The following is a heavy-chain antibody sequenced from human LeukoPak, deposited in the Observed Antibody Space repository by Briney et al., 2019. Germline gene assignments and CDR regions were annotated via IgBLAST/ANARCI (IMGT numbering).Heavy chain of an antibody. Sequence: GGSLRLSCAASGFTFKEYSKQWGRRPPGKGLEWVAVIRWDCGTTSYADSVKGRFTISRDNSEKSVYLQMNSLRTEDTAFYYCGKDIEHYDFWNGYDYRGQGTLVTVSS. CDR2: IRWDCGTT. CDR1: GFTFKEYS. CDR3: GKDIEHYDFWNGYDY. V-gene: IGHV3-43*01. J-gene: IGHJ4*02. D-gene: IGHD3-3*01.